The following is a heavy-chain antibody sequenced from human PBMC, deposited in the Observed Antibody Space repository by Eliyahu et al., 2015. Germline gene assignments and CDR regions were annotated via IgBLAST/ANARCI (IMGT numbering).Heavy chain of an antibody. J-gene: IGHJ4*02. CDR3: AKGTTFGGVIADY. V-gene: IGHV3-23*01. D-gene: IGHD3-16*02. CDR2: VSGCGNSP. CDR1: GFTFXTYA. Sequence: EVQLLESGGGLVQPGGSLRLSCTASGFTFXTYAXTWVRQAPGKGLECXSTVSGCGNSPYYADXVKXRFXISRDNSKSTLFLQMNSLGAEDTAVYYCAKGTTFGGVIADYWGQGTLVTVSS.